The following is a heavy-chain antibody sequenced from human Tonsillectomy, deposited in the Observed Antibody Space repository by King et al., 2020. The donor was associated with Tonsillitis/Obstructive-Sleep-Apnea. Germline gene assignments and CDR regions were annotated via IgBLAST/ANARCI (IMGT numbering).Heavy chain of an antibody. V-gene: IGHV4-59*01. J-gene: IGHJ6*02. Sequence: QLQESGPGLVKPSETLSLTCTVSGGSISSYYWSWIRQPPGKGLEWIGYIYYSGSTNYNPSLKSRVTISVDTSKNQFSLKLSSVTAADTAVYYCAGDYSSSRLPRRYYYYYGMDVWGQGTTVTVSS. CDR2: IYYSGST. D-gene: IGHD6-13*01. CDR1: GGSISSYY. CDR3: AGDYSSSRLPRRYYYYYGMDV.